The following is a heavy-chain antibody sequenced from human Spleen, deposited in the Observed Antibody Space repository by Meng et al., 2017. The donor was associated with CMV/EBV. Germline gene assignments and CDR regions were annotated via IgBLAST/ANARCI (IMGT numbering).Heavy chain of an antibody. CDR2: ISSTGTNI. D-gene: IGHD6-19*01. V-gene: IGHV3-11*01. J-gene: IGHJ4*02. CDR1: GVTFSDSY. Sequence: SCAASGVTFSDSYMTWSRQAPGKGLEWVSYISSTGTNIYYADSVKGRFTISRDNTKNSLYLQFNSLRVEDTAVYYCARVSSAWCFDYWGQGTLVTVSS. CDR3: ARVSSAWCFDY.